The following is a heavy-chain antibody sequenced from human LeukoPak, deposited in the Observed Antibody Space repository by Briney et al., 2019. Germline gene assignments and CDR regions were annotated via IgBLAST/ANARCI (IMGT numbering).Heavy chain of an antibody. CDR3: ASSLSSNYPFDY. CDR1: GGSISSGDYY. CDR2: IYFSGST. V-gene: IGHV4-30-4*08. Sequence: SQPLSLTCTVSGGSISSGDYYWSWIRQPPGKGLEWIGYIYFSGSTYYNPSLKSRATISVDTSKNQLSLKLSSVTAADTAVYYCASSLSSNYPFDYWGQGTLVTVSS. D-gene: IGHD4-11*01. J-gene: IGHJ4*02.